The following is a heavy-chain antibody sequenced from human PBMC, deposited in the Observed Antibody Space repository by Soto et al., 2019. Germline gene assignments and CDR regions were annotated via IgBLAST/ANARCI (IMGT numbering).Heavy chain of an antibody. CDR1: GYTFSNYG. V-gene: IGHV1-18*01. D-gene: IGHD6-13*01. J-gene: IGHJ1*01. CDR3: ARGGSSWSAEYYQH. Sequence: QVQLVQSVAEVKKPGASVKVSCKASGYTFSNYGISWVRQAPGQGPEWMGWISGYNGNTNYAQTLQGRVTMTTDTSTSTDYMELRSLRSDDTAIYYCARGGSSWSAEYYQHWGQGTLVIVSS. CDR2: ISGYNGNT.